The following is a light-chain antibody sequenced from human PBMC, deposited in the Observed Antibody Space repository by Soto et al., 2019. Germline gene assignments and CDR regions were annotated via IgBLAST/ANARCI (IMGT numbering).Light chain of an antibody. Sequence: DVQITQSPSSLSASVGNRVTMTCRASQSISTYLNWYQKKPGKAPNLLIYDASRLQSGVPSRFSGSGGGTDFTLSISSVQPEDFATYFCQQSYMDPITFGQGTRLEIK. CDR3: QQSYMDPIT. J-gene: IGKJ5*01. V-gene: IGKV1-39*01. CDR2: DAS. CDR1: QSISTY.